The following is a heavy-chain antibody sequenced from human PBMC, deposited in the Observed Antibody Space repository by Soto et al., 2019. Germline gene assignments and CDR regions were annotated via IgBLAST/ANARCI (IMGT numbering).Heavy chain of an antibody. Sequence: GGSLRLSCAASGFTFSSYSMNWVRQAPGKGLEWVSYISSSSSTIYYADSVKGRFTISRDNAKNSLYLQMNSLRAEDTAVYYCARMVTNNWFDPWGQGTLVTVSS. D-gene: IGHD2-21*02. CDR2: ISSSSSTI. V-gene: IGHV3-48*01. CDR1: GFTFSSYS. CDR3: ARMVTNNWFDP. J-gene: IGHJ5*02.